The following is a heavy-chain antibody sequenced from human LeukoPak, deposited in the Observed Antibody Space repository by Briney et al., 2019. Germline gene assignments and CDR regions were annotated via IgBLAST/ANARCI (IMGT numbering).Heavy chain of an antibody. D-gene: IGHD3/OR15-3a*01. Sequence: GGSLRLSCAASGFTFSSYSMNWVRQAPGKGLEWVSYISSSSSTIYYADSVKGRFTISRDNSKNTLYLQMNSLRAEDTAVYYCAKGSWTALGYWGQGTLVTVSS. V-gene: IGHV3-48*01. J-gene: IGHJ4*02. CDR3: AKGSWTALGY. CDR1: GFTFSSYS. CDR2: ISSSSSTI.